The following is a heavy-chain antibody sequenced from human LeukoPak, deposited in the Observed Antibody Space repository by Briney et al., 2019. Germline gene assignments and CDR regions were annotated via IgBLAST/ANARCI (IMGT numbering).Heavy chain of an antibody. J-gene: IGHJ6*02. Sequence: GGSLRLSCAASRFTFSSYWMSWVRQAPGKGLEWVSAISGSGGSTYYADSVKGRFTISRDNSKNTLYLQMNSLRAEDTAVYYCAKDTRGYCSSTSCYFYYGMDVWGQGTTVTVSS. CDR2: ISGSGGST. CDR1: RFTFSSYW. D-gene: IGHD2-2*01. V-gene: IGHV3-23*01. CDR3: AKDTRGYCSSTSCYFYYGMDV.